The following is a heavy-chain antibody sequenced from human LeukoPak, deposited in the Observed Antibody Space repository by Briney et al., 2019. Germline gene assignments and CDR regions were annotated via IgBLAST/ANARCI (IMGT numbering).Heavy chain of an antibody. D-gene: IGHD5-12*01. CDR2: MNPNSGNT. J-gene: IGHJ4*02. CDR1: GYTFTSYD. Sequence: ASVKVSCKASGYTFTSYDINWVRQATGQGLEWMGWMNPNSGNTGYAQKFQGRVTMTRNTSISTAYMELSSLRSEDTAVYYCARGRWVKTKSWFSGYVMEAAYFDYWGQGTLVTVSS. V-gene: IGHV1-8*01. CDR3: ARGRWVKTKSWFSGYVMEAAYFDY.